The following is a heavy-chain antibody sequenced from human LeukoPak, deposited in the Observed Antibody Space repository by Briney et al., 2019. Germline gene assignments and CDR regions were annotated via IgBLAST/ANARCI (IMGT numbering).Heavy chain of an antibody. CDR1: GYTFTSYY. CDR2: ITPSGGST. J-gene: IGHJ5*02. CDR3: ARDRPVGYCSSTSCTRGINRFDP. D-gene: IGHD2-2*01. Sequence: ASVKVSCKASGYTFTSYYMHWVRQAPGQGLEGMGKITPSGGSTSYAQKFQGRVTMTRDTSTSTVYMELSSLRSEDTAVYYCARDRPVGYCSSTSCTRGINRFDPWGQGTLVTVSS. V-gene: IGHV1-46*01.